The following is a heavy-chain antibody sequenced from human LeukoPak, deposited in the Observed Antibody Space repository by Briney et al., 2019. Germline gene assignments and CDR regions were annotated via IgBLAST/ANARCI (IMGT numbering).Heavy chain of an antibody. Sequence: SPTLSLTRTVAAGSVSSGSYHWSWIRQPPGKGLEWIGYTHYSGNTYSHPSLKRRVTISLDTSNKQFSLWLRSVTAADTAVYYCARVRGDYVNLFDPCGQGTLVIVSS. D-gene: IGHD4-17*01. CDR1: AGSVSSGSYH. CDR2: THYSGNT. V-gene: IGHV4-61*01. J-gene: IGHJ5*02. CDR3: ARVRGDYVNLFDP.